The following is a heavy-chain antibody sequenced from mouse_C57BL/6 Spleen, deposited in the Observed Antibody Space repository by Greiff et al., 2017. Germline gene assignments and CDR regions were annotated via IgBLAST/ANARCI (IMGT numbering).Heavy chain of an antibody. CDR3: ARGKLGY. V-gene: IGHV5-6*01. CDR1: GFTFSSYG. D-gene: IGHD4-1*01. CDR2: ISSGGSYT. Sequence: EVQVVESGGDLVKPGGSLKLSCAASGFTFSSYGMSWVRQTPDKRLEWVATISSGGSYTYYPDSVKGRFTISRDNAKNTLYLQMSSLKSEDTAMYYGARGKLGYWGQGTTLTVSS. J-gene: IGHJ2*01.